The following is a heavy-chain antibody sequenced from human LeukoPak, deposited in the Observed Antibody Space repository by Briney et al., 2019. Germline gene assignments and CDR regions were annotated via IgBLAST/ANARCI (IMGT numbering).Heavy chain of an antibody. Sequence: PSETLSLTCTVSGGSISSSSYYWGWIRQPPGKGLEWIGSIYYSGSTYYNPSLKSRVTISVDTSKNQFSLKLSSVTAADTAVYYCARATRRWLQRPRDAFDIWGQGTMVTVSS. V-gene: IGHV4-39*07. CDR1: GGSISSSSYY. J-gene: IGHJ3*02. D-gene: IGHD5-24*01. CDR3: ARATRRWLQRPRDAFDI. CDR2: IYYSGST.